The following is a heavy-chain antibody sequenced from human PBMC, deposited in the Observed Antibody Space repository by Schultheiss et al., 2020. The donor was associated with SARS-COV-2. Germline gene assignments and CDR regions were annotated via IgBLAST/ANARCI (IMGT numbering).Heavy chain of an antibody. CDR2: INHSGST. CDR1: GGSFSDHY. D-gene: IGHD6-13*01. CDR3: ARHASGSSWNKSYYYYYMDV. J-gene: IGHJ6*03. V-gene: IGHV4-34*01. Sequence: SETLSLTCAVYGGSFSDHYWGWIRQPPGKGLEWIGEINHSGSTNYNPSLKSRVTISVDTSKNQFSLKLSSVTAADTAVYYCARHASGSSWNKSYYYYYMDVWGKGTTVTVSS.